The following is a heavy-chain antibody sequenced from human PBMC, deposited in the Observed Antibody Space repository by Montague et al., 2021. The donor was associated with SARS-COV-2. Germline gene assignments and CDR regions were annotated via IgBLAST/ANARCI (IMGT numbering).Heavy chain of an antibody. D-gene: IGHD3-10*01. Sequence: TLSLTCTVSGGSISSGYFYWSWIRQPAGKGLEWIGLIYPGGNTNYNPSLKSRVTISVDTSKNQFSLKLSSVTAADTAVYYCARARGSHYMSWFDSWGQGTLVIVSS. CDR3: ARARGSHYMSWFDS. J-gene: IGHJ5*01. V-gene: IGHV4-61*02. CDR1: GGSISSGYFY. CDR2: IYPGGNT.